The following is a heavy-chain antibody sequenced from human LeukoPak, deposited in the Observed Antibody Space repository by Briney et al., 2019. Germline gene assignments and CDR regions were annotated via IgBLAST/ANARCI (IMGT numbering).Heavy chain of an antibody. CDR3: ARGRGVADHWYFDL. J-gene: IGHJ2*01. CDR2: IYNSGTT. CDR1: GGSISNNDHF. D-gene: IGHD6-19*01. Sequence: SETLSLTCAVSGGSISNNDHFWNWIRQPPGKGLEWIGYIYNSGTTYYNPSLESRVTISVDRSRNQFSLKLNSVTAADTAVYYCARGRGVADHWYFDLWGRGTLVTVSS. V-gene: IGHV4-30-2*01.